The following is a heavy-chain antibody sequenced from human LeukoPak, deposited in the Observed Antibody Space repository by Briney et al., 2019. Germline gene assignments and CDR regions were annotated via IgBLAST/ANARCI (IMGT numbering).Heavy chain of an antibody. CDR3: ARVSEGGRATMIAPLDY. V-gene: IGHV1-8*01. CDR2: MNPNSGNT. J-gene: IGHJ4*02. CDR1: GYTFTSYD. Sequence: ASVKVSCKASGYTFTSYDINWVRQATGQGLEWMGWMNPNSGNTGYAQKFQGRVTMTRNTSISTAYMELSSLRSEDTAVYYCARVSEGGRATMIAPLDYWGQGTLATVSS. D-gene: IGHD3-22*01.